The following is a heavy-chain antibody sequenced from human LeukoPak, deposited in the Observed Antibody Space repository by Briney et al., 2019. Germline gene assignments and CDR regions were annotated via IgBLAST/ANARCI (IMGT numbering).Heavy chain of an antibody. V-gene: IGHV4-59*01. D-gene: IGHD3-10*01. CDR1: GGSISSYY. CDR2: IYYSGST. Sequence: SETLSLTCTVSGGSISSYYWSWVRQPPGKGLEWNGYIYYSGSTSYNPSLKSRVTMSVDTSKNQFSLKLSSVPAADTAVYYCARVDGRYYYGSGSYSLALDAFDIWGQGTMVTVSS. CDR3: ARVDGRYYYGSGSYSLALDAFDI. J-gene: IGHJ3*02.